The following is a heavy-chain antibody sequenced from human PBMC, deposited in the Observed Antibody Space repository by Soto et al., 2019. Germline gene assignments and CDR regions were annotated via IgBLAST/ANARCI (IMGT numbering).Heavy chain of an antibody. Sequence: DVQLVESGGGLVQPGGSLRLSCAASGFTFSSYWMSWVRQAPGKGLEWVANIKQDGSEKYYVDSVKGRFTIAGDNAKNSWYRQMNSLRAEDTAVDYCARGMRYSSGWYYFDYWGQGTLVTVSS. J-gene: IGHJ4*02. CDR2: IKQDGSEK. D-gene: IGHD6-19*01. CDR3: ARGMRYSSGWYYFDY. V-gene: IGHV3-7*01. CDR1: GFTFSSYW.